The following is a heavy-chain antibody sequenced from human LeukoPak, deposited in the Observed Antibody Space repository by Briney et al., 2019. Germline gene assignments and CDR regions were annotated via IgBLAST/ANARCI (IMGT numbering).Heavy chain of an antibody. CDR2: IIPIFGTA. CDR1: GYTFTSNY. Sequence: GASVKVSCTASGYTFTSNYIHWVRQAPGQGLEWMGGIIPIFGTANYAQKFQGRVTITADESTSTAYMELSSLRSEDTAVYYCARDLAVGATPGDAFDIWGQGTMVTVSS. J-gene: IGHJ3*02. D-gene: IGHD1-26*01. V-gene: IGHV1-69*13. CDR3: ARDLAVGATPGDAFDI.